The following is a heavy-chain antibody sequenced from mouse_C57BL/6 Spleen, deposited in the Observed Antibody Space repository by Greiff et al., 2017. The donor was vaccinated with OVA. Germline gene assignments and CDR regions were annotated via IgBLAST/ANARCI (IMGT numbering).Heavy chain of an antibody. CDR2: IRNKANGYTT. Sequence: EVQGVESGGGFVQPGGSLSLSCAASGFTFTDYYMSWVRQPPGKALEWLGFIRNKANGYTTEYSASVKGRFTISRDNSQSILYLQMNALRAEDSATDDCARYLHGSDVYFDYWGQGTTLTVSS. CDR3: ARYLHGSDVYFDY. V-gene: IGHV7-3*01. J-gene: IGHJ2*01. CDR1: GFTFTDYY. D-gene: IGHD1-1*01.